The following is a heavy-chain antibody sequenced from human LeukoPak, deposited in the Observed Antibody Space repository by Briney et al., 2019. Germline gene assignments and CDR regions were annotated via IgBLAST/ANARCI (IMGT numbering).Heavy chain of an antibody. D-gene: IGHD3-9*01. CDR3: ARFILTGYYFWFDP. V-gene: IGHV4-59*10. Sequence: SETLSLTCAVYGGSFSGYYWSWIRQPAGKGLEWIGRIYTSGSTNYNPSLKSRVTMSVDTSKNQFSLKLSSVTAADTAVYYCARFILTGYYFWFDPWGQGTLVTVSS. CDR2: IYTSGST. CDR1: GGSFSGYY. J-gene: IGHJ5*02.